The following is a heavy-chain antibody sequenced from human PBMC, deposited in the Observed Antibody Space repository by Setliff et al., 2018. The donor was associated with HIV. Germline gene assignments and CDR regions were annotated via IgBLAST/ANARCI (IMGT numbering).Heavy chain of an antibody. CDR2: IAHDGGTQ. CDR1: GITFSTKA. V-gene: IGHV3-30*03. D-gene: IGHD2-2*01. CDR3: ARGHRTSDAFDV. J-gene: IGHJ3*01. Sequence: GGSLRLSCAASGITFSTKAMHWVRQVPGKGLQWVAVIAHDGGTQYYADSVLGRFTISRDNSKNTLDLQMNSLRVDDTAIYYCARGHRTSDAFDVWGQGTMVTVS.